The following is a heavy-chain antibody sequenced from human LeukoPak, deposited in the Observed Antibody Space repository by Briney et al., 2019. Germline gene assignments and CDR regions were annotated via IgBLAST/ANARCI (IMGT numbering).Heavy chain of an antibody. D-gene: IGHD2-15*01. V-gene: IGHV4-34*09. Sequence: SETLSLTCAVYGVSFSGYYWSWIRQPPGKGLEWIGYIYDSGSTYYNPSLKSRITISVDTSENRFSLKLSSVTATDTAVYYCARDCSGGSCYGAFDIWGQGTVVTVSS. J-gene: IGHJ3*02. CDR1: GVSFSGYY. CDR3: ARDCSGGSCYGAFDI. CDR2: IYDSGST.